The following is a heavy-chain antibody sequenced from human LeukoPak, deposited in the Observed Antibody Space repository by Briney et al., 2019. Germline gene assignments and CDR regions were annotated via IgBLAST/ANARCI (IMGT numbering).Heavy chain of an antibody. V-gene: IGHV4-61*02. CDR2: IFTSGNT. J-gene: IGHJ6*03. Sequence: SETLSLTCTVSGASISSGIYYWTWIRQPAGKGLEWIGRIFTSGNTNYNPSLKTRATISMDTSKNQLSLTLTSVTAADTAVYYCARIYKTSYYYYMDVWGKGTTVTISS. CDR3: ARIYKTSYYYYMDV. D-gene: IGHD3-10*01. CDR1: GASISSGIYY.